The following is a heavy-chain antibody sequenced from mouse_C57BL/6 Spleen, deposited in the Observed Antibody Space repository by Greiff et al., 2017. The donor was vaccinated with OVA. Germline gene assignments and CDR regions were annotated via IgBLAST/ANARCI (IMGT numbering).Heavy chain of an antibody. CDR3: AIYDGYYDRAMDY. D-gene: IGHD2-3*01. V-gene: IGHV1-26*01. CDR2: INPNNGGT. J-gene: IGHJ4*01. CDR1: GYTFTDYY. Sequence: EVQLQQSGPELVKPGASVKISCKASGYTFTDYYMNWVKQSHGKSLEWIGDINPNNGGTSYNQKFKGKATLTVDKSSSTAYMELRSLTSEDSAVYYCAIYDGYYDRAMDYWGQGTSVTVSS.